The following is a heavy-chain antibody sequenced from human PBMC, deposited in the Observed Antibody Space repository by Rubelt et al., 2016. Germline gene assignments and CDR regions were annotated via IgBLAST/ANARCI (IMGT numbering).Heavy chain of an antibody. CDR3: ARVKTSGSYYRSYAFDI. CDR1: GGSISSSSYY. Sequence: QLQLQESGPGLVKPSETLSLTCTVSGGSISSSSYYWGWIRQPPGKGLEWIGSIYYSGSTYYNPSLKGRVTISVDTSKNQFSLKLSSVTAADTAVYYCARVKTSGSYYRSYAFDIWGQGTMVTVSS. CDR2: IYYSGST. J-gene: IGHJ3*02. D-gene: IGHD1-26*01. V-gene: IGHV4-39*07.